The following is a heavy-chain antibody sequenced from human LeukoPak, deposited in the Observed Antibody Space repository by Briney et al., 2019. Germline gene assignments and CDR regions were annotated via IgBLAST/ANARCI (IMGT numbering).Heavy chain of an antibody. V-gene: IGHV3-23*01. CDR3: AKSSGYYYVLCY. D-gene: IGHD3-22*01. CDR1: GFTFSSYA. Sequence: GGSLRLSCAASGFTFSSYAMSWVRQAPGKGLEWVSAISGSGGSTYYADSAKGRFTISRDNSKNTLYLQMNSLRAEDTAVYYCAKSSGYYYVLCYWGQGTLVTVSS. CDR2: ISGSGGST. J-gene: IGHJ4*02.